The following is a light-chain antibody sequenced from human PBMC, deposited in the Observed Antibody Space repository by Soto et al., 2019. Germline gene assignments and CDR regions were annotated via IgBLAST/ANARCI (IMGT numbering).Light chain of an antibody. CDR2: DNN. V-gene: IGLV1-51*01. CDR1: SSNIGNNY. J-gene: IGLJ1*01. CDR3: GTWDSSVSGV. Sequence: QSVLTQPPSVSAAPGQKVTISCSGSSSNIGNNYVSWYQQLPGTAPKLLIYDNNKRPSGIPDRFSGSKSGTSATLGITGLQTGDEADYYCGTWDSSVSGVFGTGTKGTVL.